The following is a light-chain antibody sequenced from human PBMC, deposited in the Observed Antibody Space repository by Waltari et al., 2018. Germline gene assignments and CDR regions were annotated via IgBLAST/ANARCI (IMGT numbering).Light chain of an antibody. CDR1: QSINRW. V-gene: IGKV1-5*03. CDR2: RGS. Sequence: DIQMTQSPSTLSAFVGERVTITCRASQSINRWVAWYQQKPGQVPTFLIYRGSTLQTGVPSRFSGSGSGTEFNLTISSLQPDDSATYHCQQYDTYPLTFGGGTKVEIK. CDR3: QQYDTYPLT. J-gene: IGKJ4*01.